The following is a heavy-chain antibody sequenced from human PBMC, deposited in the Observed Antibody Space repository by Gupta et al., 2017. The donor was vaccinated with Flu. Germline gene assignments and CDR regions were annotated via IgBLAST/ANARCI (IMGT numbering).Heavy chain of an antibody. CDR2: MTGSGGQT. V-gene: IGHV3-23*01. CDR3: AKDDWDMMIFGGGFFDS. Sequence: PGKGLEWVATMTGSGGQTYYSDSVRGRFIISRDNSKNTVFLQLDSLSGEDTAIYHCAKDDWDMMIFGGGFFDSWGRGTQVIVSS. J-gene: IGHJ4*02. D-gene: IGHD3-3*01.